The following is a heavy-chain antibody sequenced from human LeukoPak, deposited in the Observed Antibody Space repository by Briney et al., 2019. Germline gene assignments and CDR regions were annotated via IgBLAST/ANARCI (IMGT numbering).Heavy chain of an antibody. D-gene: IGHD1-26*01. CDR3: AREPIVGATRYWFDP. CDR1: GYTFTSYD. Sequence: VASVTVSCKASGYTFTSYDINWVRQATGQGLEWMGWMNPNSGNTAYAQKFQGRVTMTRNTSISTAYMELSNLRSEDAAVYYCAREPIVGATRYWFDPWGQGTLVTVSS. CDR2: MNPNSGNT. V-gene: IGHV1-8*01. J-gene: IGHJ5*02.